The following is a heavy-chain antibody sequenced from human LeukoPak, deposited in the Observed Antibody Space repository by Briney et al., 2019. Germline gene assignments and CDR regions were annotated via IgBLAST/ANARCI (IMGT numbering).Heavy chain of an antibody. Sequence: GESLKISCKGSGYGFTSYWIGWVRQMPGKGLEWMGIIYPGDSDTRYSPFFQGQVTISADKSISTAYLQWSSLKASDTAMHYCARNGISGYYYMDVWGKGPTVTVSS. V-gene: IGHV5-51*01. D-gene: IGHD3-10*01. CDR1: GYGFTSYW. CDR2: IYPGDSDT. J-gene: IGHJ6*03. CDR3: ARNGISGYYYMDV.